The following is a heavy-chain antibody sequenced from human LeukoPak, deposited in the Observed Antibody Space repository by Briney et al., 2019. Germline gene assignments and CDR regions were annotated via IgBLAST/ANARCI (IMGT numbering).Heavy chain of an antibody. Sequence: SETLSLTCIVSGGSITSGSYYWNWIRQPAGKGLEWIGRIYSSGSTNYNPSLKRRVTISVDTSKNQFSLNLNSVTAADTAVYYCARGRLGDSFDYWGQGILVTVSS. CDR2: IYSSGST. D-gene: IGHD3-16*01. CDR3: ARGRLGDSFDY. V-gene: IGHV4-61*02. CDR1: GGSITSGSYY. J-gene: IGHJ4*02.